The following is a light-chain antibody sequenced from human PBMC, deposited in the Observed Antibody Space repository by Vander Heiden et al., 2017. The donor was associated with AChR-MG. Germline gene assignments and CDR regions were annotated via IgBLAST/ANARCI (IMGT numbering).Light chain of an antibody. J-gene: IGKJ5*01. CDR1: QSVGSY. Sequence: EIVLTQSSATLSLSPGERAALSCRASQSVGSYLASYQQKPGQAPRLLIYDASNSATGIPARFSGSGSGTDFTLTISSLEPEDFAVYYCQQRSNWPSITFGQGTRLEIK. V-gene: IGKV3-11*01. CDR3: QQRSNWPSIT. CDR2: DAS.